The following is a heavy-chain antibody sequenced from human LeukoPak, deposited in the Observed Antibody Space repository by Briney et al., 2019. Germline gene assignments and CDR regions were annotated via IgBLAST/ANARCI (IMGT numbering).Heavy chain of an antibody. D-gene: IGHD6-19*01. CDR3: ARSGYSSGWTGGFDY. V-gene: IGHV3-53*01. Sequence: PGGSLRLSCAASGFTVSSNYMSWVRQAPGKGLEWVSVIYSGGSKYYADSVRGRFTISRDNSENTLFLHMNSLRPEDTAVYYYARSGYSSGWTGGFDYWGQGTLVTVSS. CDR2: IYSGGSK. J-gene: IGHJ4*02. CDR1: GFTVSSNY.